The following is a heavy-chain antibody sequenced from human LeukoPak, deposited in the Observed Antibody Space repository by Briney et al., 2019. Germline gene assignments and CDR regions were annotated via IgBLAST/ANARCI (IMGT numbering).Heavy chain of an antibody. CDR1: GFTFSTYA. J-gene: IGHJ4*02. D-gene: IGHD2-2*01. V-gene: IGHV3-23*01. CDR2: ISGSGGGT. Sequence: PGGSLRLSCTASGFTFSTYAMNWVRQAPGKGLEWVSAISGSGGGTYYADSVKGRFTVSRDNSKNTLYLQMNSLRAEDTAVYYCAKGHTRTTSCYDGCDYWGQGTLVTVSS. CDR3: AKGHTRTTSCYDGCDY.